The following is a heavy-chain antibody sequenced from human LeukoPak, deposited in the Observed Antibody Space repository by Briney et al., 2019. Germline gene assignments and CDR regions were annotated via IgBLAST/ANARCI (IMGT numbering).Heavy chain of an antibody. Sequence: GGSLRLSCAASGFTFSSYWMSWVRQAPWKGLEWVANIKQDGSEKYYVDSVKGRFTISRDNAKNSLYLQMNSLRAEDTAVYYCARGSYFCGGDCYTAEFFQHWGQGTLVTVSS. D-gene: IGHD2-21*02. CDR2: IKQDGSEK. CDR1: GFTFSSYW. V-gene: IGHV3-7*01. J-gene: IGHJ1*01. CDR3: ARGSYFCGGDCYTAEFFQH.